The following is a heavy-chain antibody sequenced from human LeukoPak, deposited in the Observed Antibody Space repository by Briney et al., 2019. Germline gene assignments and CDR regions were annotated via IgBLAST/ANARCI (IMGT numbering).Heavy chain of an antibody. CDR1: GGSFSTYY. V-gene: IGHV4-59*08. D-gene: IGHD1-26*01. CDR3: ARLVGAAHDFDY. Sequence: PSETLSLTCSVSGGSFSTYYWTWVRQPPGKGLERIGYIYYSGSTAYNPSLKSRVTISIDTSKNQFSLKLSSVTAADTAVYYCARLVGAAHDFDYWGQGTLVTVSS. J-gene: IGHJ4*02. CDR2: IYYSGST.